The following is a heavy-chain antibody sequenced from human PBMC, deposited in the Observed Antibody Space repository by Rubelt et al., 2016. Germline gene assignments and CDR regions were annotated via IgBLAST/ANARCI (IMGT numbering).Heavy chain of an antibody. Sequence: QVQLVQSGAEVKKPGASVKVSCKASGYTFTSYYMHWVRQAPGQGIQWMGIMNPSDGSAGYAQKFKGRVTITRDTSTSPAHMGLSSLRSEDTAGYYCARSWTNFDYWGQGTLVIVSA. D-gene: IGHD3/OR15-3a*01. CDR3: ARSWTNFDY. CDR1: GYTFTSYY. V-gene: IGHV1-46*01. CDR2: MNPSDGSA. J-gene: IGHJ4*02.